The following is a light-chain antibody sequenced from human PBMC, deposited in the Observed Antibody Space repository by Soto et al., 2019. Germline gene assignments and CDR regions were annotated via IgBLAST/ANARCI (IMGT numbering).Light chain of an antibody. J-gene: IGLJ1*01. CDR1: SSDVGRYNY. Sequence: QSALTQPASVSGSPGQSITISCTGTSSDVGRYNYVSWYQQHPGKAPKLMIYDVSNRPSGVSNRFSASKSGNTASLTISGLQAEDEADYFCSSYTSSSTYVFGTGTKLTVL. CDR3: SSYTSSSTYV. CDR2: DVS. V-gene: IGLV2-14*01.